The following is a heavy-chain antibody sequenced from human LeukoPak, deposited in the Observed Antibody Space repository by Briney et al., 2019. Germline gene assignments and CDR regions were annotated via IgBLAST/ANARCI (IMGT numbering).Heavy chain of an antibody. CDR2: IYHNGIT. J-gene: IGHJ4*02. V-gene: IGHV4-59*11. CDR1: GVSISTHY. D-gene: IGHD3-10*01. Sequence: SETLSLTCNVSGVSISTHYWSWIRQSPGKGLEWIGYIYHNGITNYNPSLKSRVTISIDTSKDEFSLKLTSVTAADTAVYYCAREANYYGSGSYFEGTFDYWGQGSLVTVSS. CDR3: AREANYYGSGSYFEGTFDY.